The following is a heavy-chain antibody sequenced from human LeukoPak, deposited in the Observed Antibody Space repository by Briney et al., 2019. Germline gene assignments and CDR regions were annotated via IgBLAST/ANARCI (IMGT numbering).Heavy chain of an antibody. CDR3: ARGVELERRDRYYYYYMDV. D-gene: IGHD1-1*01. V-gene: IGHV4-4*07. CDR2: IYTSGST. J-gene: IGHJ6*03. Sequence: SETLSLTCTVSGGSISTYYWSWIRQPAGKGLEWIGRIYTSGSTNYNPSLKSRVTMSVDTSKNQFSLKLSSVTAADTAVYYCARGVELERRDRYYYYYMDVWGKGTTVTVSS. CDR1: GGSISTYY.